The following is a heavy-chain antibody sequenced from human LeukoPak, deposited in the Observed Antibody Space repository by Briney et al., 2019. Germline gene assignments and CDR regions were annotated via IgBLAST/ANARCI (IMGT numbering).Heavy chain of an antibody. D-gene: IGHD5-24*01. CDR1: GDSVSRNSAA. J-gene: IGHJ5*02. V-gene: IGHV6-1*01. CDR3: ARADGDRDGYNFWFDP. Sequence: SQTLSLTCAISGDSVSRNSAAWNWIRQSPSRGLEWLGRTYYRSKWYNDYAVSVESRITINPDTSKNHFSLQLNSVTPEDTAVYYCARADGDRDGYNFWFDPWGQGTLVTVSS. CDR2: TYYRSKWYN.